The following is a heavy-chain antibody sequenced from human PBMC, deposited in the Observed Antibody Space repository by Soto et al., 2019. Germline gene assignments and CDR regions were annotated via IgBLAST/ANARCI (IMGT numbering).Heavy chain of an antibody. D-gene: IGHD1-26*01. CDR2: NSALNGKT. J-gene: IGHJ4*02. V-gene: IGHV1-18*01. CDR3: AAATSIALGFRY. CDR1: GFTFNTHG. Sequence: QGYLVQSGAEVKRPGASVRVSCKTSGFTFNTHGFSWVRQAPGQGLEWMGWNSALNGKTFYAHNFQDRVIMTTDTSSSTAYMELRGLKSDDAAVYYCAAATSIALGFRYLGQGTLVTVSS.